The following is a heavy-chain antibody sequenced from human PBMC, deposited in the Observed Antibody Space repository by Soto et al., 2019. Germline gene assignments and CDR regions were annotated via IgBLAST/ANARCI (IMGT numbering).Heavy chain of an antibody. J-gene: IGHJ4*02. D-gene: IGHD5-12*01. Sequence: HPVGSLRLSCAASGFTFSSYAMSWVRQAPGKGLEWVSAISGNGSSKYYADSVKGRFTISRDNSKNSLYLQMNSLRAEDTAVYYCARDYSRGDIVATDGQDYWGQGTLVTVSS. CDR3: ARDYSRGDIVATDGQDY. CDR1: GFTFSSYA. CDR2: ISGNGSSK. V-gene: IGHV3-23*01.